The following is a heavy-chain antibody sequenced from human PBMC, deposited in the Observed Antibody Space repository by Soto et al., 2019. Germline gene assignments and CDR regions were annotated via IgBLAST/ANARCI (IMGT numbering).Heavy chain of an antibody. J-gene: IGHJ3*01. V-gene: IGHV4-38-2*01. CDR3: ARARWHDAFDV. D-gene: IGHD4-17*01. CDR2: IFHGGNT. Sequence: KPSETLSLSCAVSGFFISSGNYWGWIRKPPGKGLEWIGSIFHGGNTYYNPSLKSRVTISVDMSKNQFSLKLNSVTAADTAVYYCARARWHDAFDVWGQGTVVTVSS. CDR1: GFFISSGNY.